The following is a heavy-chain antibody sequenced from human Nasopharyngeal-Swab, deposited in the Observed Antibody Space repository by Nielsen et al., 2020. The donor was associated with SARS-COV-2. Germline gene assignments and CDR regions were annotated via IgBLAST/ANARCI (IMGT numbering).Heavy chain of an antibody. CDR1: AFTVSSNY. J-gene: IGHJ4*02. CDR2: IYSGGNT. D-gene: IGHD3-16*01. V-gene: IGHV3-53*01. CDR3: ARDMGGMEDY. Sequence: GGSLRLSCAASAFTVSSNYMSWVRQAPGKGLEWVSVIYSGGNTYYADSVKGRFTISRDNSKNTLYLQMNSLRAEDTAVYYCARDMGGMEDYWGQGTLVTVSS.